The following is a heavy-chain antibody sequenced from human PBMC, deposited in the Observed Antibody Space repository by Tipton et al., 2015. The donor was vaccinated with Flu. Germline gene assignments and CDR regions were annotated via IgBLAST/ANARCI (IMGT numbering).Heavy chain of an antibody. V-gene: IGHV3-9*01. CDR3: ARQLGGGDCY. D-gene: IGHD2-21*01. CDR2: ISSNSGRI. CDR1: GFTFDGHA. J-gene: IGHJ4*02. Sequence: SLRLSCAASGFTFDGHAMHWVRLAPGKGLEWVSGISSNSGRIGYADPVKGRFTISRDNAKNSLYLQMNSLRAEDTAVYYCARQLGGGDCYWGQGTLVTVSS.